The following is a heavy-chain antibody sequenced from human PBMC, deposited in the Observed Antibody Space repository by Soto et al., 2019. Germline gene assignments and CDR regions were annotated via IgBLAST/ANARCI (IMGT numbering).Heavy chain of an antibody. D-gene: IGHD6-19*01. V-gene: IGHV3-7*01. CDR1: GFTFSSYW. Sequence: EVQLVESGGGLVQPGGSLRLSCAASGFTFSSYWMTWVRQAPGKGLEWVANIKQDGSAKYYVDSVKGRFTISRDNAKNPLYLQRNRQRAEDSAVNYCASWLKTSGCYVLLEGAFDYWGQATLVTVCS. CDR2: IKQDGSAK. CDR3: ASWLKTSGCYVLLEGAFDY. J-gene: IGHJ4*02.